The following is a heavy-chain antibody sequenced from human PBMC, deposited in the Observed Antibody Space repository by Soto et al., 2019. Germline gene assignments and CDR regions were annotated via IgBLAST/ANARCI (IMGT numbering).Heavy chain of an antibody. D-gene: IGHD2-15*01. CDR1: GGSISSGGYY. Sequence: LCGGSISSGGYYWSWIRQHPGKGLEWIGYIYYSGSTYYNPSLKSRVTISVDTSKNQFSLKLSSVTAADTAVYYCAGGLPRLYGGMDVWGQGTTVTVSS. CDR3: AGGLPRLYGGMDV. J-gene: IGHJ6*02. V-gene: IGHV4-31*02. CDR2: IYYSGST.